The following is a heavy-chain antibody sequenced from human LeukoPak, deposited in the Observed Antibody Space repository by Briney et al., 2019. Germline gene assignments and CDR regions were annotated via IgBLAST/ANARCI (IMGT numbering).Heavy chain of an antibody. CDR3: TRGKYYYDSSGYYPHFDY. Sequence: PGGSLRLSCTASGFTFGDYAMSWFRQAPGKGLEWVGFIRSKAYVGTTEYAASVKGRFTISRDDSKSIAYLQMNSLKTEDTAVYYCTRGKYYYDSSGYYPHFDYWGQGTLVTVSS. CDR2: IRSKAYVGTT. CDR1: GFTFGDYA. V-gene: IGHV3-49*03. D-gene: IGHD3-22*01. J-gene: IGHJ4*02.